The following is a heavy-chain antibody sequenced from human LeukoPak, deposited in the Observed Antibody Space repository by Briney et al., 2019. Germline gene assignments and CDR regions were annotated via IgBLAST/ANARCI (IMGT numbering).Heavy chain of an antibody. CDR1: GFTFDDYA. D-gene: IGHD5-24*01. CDR3: AKAASSIAGYNFFDY. V-gene: IGHV3-9*01. CDR2: ISWNSGSI. Sequence: PGRSLRLSCAASGFTFDDYAMHWVRQAPGKGLEWVSGISWNSGSIGYADSVKGRFTISRDNAKNSLYLQMNGLRAEDTALYYCAKAASSIAGYNFFDYWGQGTLVTVSS. J-gene: IGHJ4*02.